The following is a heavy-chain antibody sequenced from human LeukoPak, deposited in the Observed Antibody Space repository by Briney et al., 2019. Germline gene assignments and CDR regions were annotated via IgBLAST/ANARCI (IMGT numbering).Heavy chain of an antibody. V-gene: IGHV1-69*04. CDR1: GGTFSSYA. CDR3: ARDRVGGVVVYYGMDV. CDR2: IIPILGIA. J-gene: IGHJ6*02. Sequence: SVKVSCKASGGTFSSYAISWVRQAPGQGLEWMGRIIPILGIANYAQKFQGRVTITADKSTSTAYMELSSLRSEDTAVYYCARDRVGGVVVYYGMDVWGQGTTVTVSS. D-gene: IGHD3-3*01.